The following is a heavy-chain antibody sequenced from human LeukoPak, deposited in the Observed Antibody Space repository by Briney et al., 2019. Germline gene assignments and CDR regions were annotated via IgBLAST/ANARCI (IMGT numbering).Heavy chain of an antibody. V-gene: IGHV4-39*07. Sequence: ASETLSLTCTVSGGSISSSSYYWGWIRQPPGKGLEWIGSIYYSGSTYYNPSLKSRVTISVDTSKNQFSLKLSPVTAADTAVYYCARASGLSPAFDIWGQGTMVTVSS. D-gene: IGHD4/OR15-4a*01. CDR2: IYYSGST. CDR1: GGSISSSSYY. CDR3: ARASGLSPAFDI. J-gene: IGHJ3*02.